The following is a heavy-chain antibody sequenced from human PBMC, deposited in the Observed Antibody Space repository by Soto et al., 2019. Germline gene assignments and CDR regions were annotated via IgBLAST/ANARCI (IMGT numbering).Heavy chain of an antibody. CDR2: IKQDESEK. CDR3: VRGGGGGLFEH. V-gene: IGHV3-7*03. Sequence: PGGSLRLSCVTYGLTFTDYWMSWVRQAPGKGLEWVANIKQDESEKNYLDSVKGRFTISRDNAKNSLYLQMNSLRAEDTAVYSCVRGGGGGLFEHWGQGVLVTVSS. D-gene: IGHD2-21*01. CDR1: GLTFTDYW. J-gene: IGHJ4*02.